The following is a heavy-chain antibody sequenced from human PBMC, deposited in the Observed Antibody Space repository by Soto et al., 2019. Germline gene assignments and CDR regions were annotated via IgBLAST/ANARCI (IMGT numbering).Heavy chain of an antibody. CDR1: GFTFSSYG. Sequence: GGSLRLSCAASGFTFSSYGMSWVRQAPGKGLEWVSVISGSGGSTYYGDSVKGRFTISRDNSKNTLYLQMNSLRAEDTAVYYCAKDSSYSSGHLYYFDYWGQGTLVTVSS. J-gene: IGHJ4*02. V-gene: IGHV3-23*01. CDR2: ISGSGGST. CDR3: AKDSSYSSGHLYYFDY. D-gene: IGHD6-19*01.